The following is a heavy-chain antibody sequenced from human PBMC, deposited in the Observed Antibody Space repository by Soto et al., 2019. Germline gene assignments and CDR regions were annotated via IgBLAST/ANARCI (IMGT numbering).Heavy chain of an antibody. CDR3: ASLRGYSGYDPRYYYYMDV. CDR2: IIPILGIA. CDR1: GGTFSSYT. V-gene: IGHV1-69*02. Sequence: ASVKVSYKASGGTFSSYTISRVREATGQGLEWMGRIIPILGIANYAQKYQGRATITADESTSTAYMELSSLRSEDTAVYYCASLRGYSGYDPRYYYYMDVWGKGTTVTVSS. D-gene: IGHD5-12*01. J-gene: IGHJ6*03.